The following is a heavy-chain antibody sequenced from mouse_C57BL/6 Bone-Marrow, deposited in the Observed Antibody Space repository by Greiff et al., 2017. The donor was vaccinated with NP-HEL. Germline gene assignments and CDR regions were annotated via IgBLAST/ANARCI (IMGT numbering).Heavy chain of an antibody. J-gene: IGHJ3*01. D-gene: IGHD2-12*01. CDR3: ARSRYSPWFAY. CDR2: IYPRSGNT. V-gene: IGHV1-81*01. CDR1: GYTFTSYG. Sequence: QVQLQQSGAEQARPGASVKLSCKASGYTFTSYGISWVKQRTGQGLEWIGEIYPRSGNTYYNEKFKGKATLTADKSSSTAYMELRSLTSEDSAVYFCARSRYSPWFAYWGQGTLVTVSA.